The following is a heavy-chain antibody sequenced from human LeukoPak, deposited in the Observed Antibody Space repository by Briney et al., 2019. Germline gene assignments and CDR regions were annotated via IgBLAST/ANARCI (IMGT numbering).Heavy chain of an antibody. Sequence: ASVKVSCKVSGYTLTELSMHWVRQAPGKGLEWMGGFDPEDGETIYAQKFQGRVTIARDTSASTAYMELRSLRSEDTAVYYCARRFSDYDSFDYWGQGTLVTVSS. CDR2: FDPEDGET. CDR3: ARRFSDYDSFDY. V-gene: IGHV1-24*01. J-gene: IGHJ4*02. D-gene: IGHD3-16*01. CDR1: GYTLTELS.